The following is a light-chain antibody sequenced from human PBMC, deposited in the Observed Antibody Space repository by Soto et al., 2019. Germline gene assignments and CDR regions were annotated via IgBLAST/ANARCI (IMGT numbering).Light chain of an antibody. V-gene: IGLV2-14*01. Sequence: QSVLTQPAYVSGSPGQSITISCPGTSSDVGAYNYVSWYQQHPGKAPKLMIYDVSHRPSGVSHRFSGSKSGNTASLTISGLQAEDEADYYCGSYTTSSNYVFGTGTKV. CDR3: GSYTTSSNYV. CDR2: DVS. J-gene: IGLJ1*01. CDR1: SSDVGAYNY.